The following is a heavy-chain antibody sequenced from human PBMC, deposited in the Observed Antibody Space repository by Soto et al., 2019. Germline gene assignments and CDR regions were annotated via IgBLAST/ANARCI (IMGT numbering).Heavy chain of an antibody. D-gene: IGHD6-13*01. V-gene: IGHV4-59*01. CDR3: ASGSSSWYTNWFDP. CDR2: IFYSGST. CDR1: GGSLSDYY. Sequence: SETLSLTCAVSGGSLSDYYWHWIRQPPGKGLEWLGNIFYSGSTNYNPSLKSRISMSVDTSKNQIFLNLNSVTTADTAVYYCASGSSSWYTNWFDPWGQGTLVPVS. J-gene: IGHJ5*02.